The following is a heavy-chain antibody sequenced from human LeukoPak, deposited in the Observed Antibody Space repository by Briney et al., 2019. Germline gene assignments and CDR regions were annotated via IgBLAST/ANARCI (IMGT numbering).Heavy chain of an antibody. V-gene: IGHV3-23*01. CDR3: AKDLKGYSYGYGYYFDY. CDR2: ISGSGGIT. D-gene: IGHD5-18*01. J-gene: IGHJ4*02. Sequence: GGSLRLSCAASGFTFSSYAMSWVRQAPGKGLEWVSVISGSGGITYYADSVKGRFTISRDNSKNTLYLQMNSLRAEDTAVYYCAKDLKGYSYGYGYYFDYWGQGTLVTVSS. CDR1: GFTFSSYA.